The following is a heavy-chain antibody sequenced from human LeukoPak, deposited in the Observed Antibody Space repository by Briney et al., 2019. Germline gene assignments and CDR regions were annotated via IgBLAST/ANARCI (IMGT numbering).Heavy chain of an antibody. CDR2: ISWNSGGI. J-gene: IGHJ6*02. V-gene: IGHV3-9*01. Sequence: GRSLRLSCAASGFTFDDYAMHWVRQAPGKGLEWVSGISWNSGGIGYADSVKGRFTISRDNAKNSLYLQMNSLRAEDTALYYCAKGIRSKLDVWGQGTTVTVSS. CDR1: GFTFDDYA. CDR3: AKGIRSKLDV.